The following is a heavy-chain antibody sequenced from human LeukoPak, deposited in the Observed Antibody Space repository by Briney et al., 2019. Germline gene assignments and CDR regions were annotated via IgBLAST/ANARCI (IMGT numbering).Heavy chain of an antibody. CDR3: ARDMGWQQFDQ. J-gene: IGHJ4*02. D-gene: IGHD5-24*01. CDR1: RFTFSNYW. CDR2: IKKDGGET. V-gene: IGHV3-7*01. Sequence: PGGSLRLSCVASRFTFSNYWMTWVRQAPGKGLERVANIKKDGGETYYMESVKGRFTISRDNARNSLYLQMNSLTVEDTAVYYCARDMGWQQFDQWGQGTLVTASS.